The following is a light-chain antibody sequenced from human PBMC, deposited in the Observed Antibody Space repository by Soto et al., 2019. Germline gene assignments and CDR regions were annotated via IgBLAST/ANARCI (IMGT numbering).Light chain of an antibody. Sequence: QSALTQPRSVSGAPGQSGSVSCTGTSSDVGTYNYVSWYQHHPGKAPKLMLYDVGKRPSGVPDRFSGSKSGNTASLTISGLQAEDESDYYCCSYAGSYTLLFGGGTKVTVL. V-gene: IGLV2-11*01. CDR3: CSYAGSYTLL. CDR1: SSDVGTYNY. CDR2: DVG. J-gene: IGLJ2*01.